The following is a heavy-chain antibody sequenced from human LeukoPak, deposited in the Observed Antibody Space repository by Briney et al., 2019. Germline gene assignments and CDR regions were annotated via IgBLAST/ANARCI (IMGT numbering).Heavy chain of an antibody. D-gene: IGHD3-3*01. CDR3: ASNYDFWSGYSDAFDI. Sequence: PSQTLSLTCTVSGGSISSGGYYWSWIRQPPGKGPEWIGYTYHSGSTYYNPSLKSRVTISVDRSKNQFSLKLSSVTAADTAVYYCASNYDFWSGYSDAFDIWGQGTMVTVSS. CDR2: TYHSGST. V-gene: IGHV4-30-2*01. J-gene: IGHJ3*02. CDR1: GGSISSGGYY.